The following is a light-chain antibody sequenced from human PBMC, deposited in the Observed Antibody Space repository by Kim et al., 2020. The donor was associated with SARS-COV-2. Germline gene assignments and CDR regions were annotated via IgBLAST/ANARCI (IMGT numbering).Light chain of an antibody. CDR1: KLGDKY. J-gene: IGLJ1*01. V-gene: IGLV3-1*01. Sequence: SYELTQPPSVSVSPGQTASITCSGYKLGDKYVSWYQQKPGQSPVVVIYHDNQRPSGIPERFSGSNSGNTATLTISGTQAMDEADYYCQAWDSSTHNYVFGAGTQLTVL. CDR3: QAWDSSTHNYV. CDR2: HDN.